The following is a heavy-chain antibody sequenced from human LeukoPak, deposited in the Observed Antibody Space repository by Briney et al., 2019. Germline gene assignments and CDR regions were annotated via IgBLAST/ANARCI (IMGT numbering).Heavy chain of an antibody. CDR1: GGSISSYY. CDR3: ARGSWYFDL. Sequence: SETLSLTCTVSGGSISSYYWSWIRQPPGKGLEWIGYIYYSGSTNYNPSLKSRVTISVDTSKNQFSLRLSSVTAADTAVYYCARGSWYFDLWGRGTLVTVSS. V-gene: IGHV4-59*01. J-gene: IGHJ2*01. CDR2: IYYSGST.